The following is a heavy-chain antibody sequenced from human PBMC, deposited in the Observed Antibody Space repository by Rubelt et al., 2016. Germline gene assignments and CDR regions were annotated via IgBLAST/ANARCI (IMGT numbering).Heavy chain of an antibody. D-gene: IGHD6-19*01. CDR1: GFTFSSYA. V-gene: IGHV3-64*05. CDR3: QVAVANTLY. CDR2: IDTNGGTT. Sequence: EVQLVESGGGLVQPGGSLRLSCSASGFTFSSYAMHWVRQAPGKGLEYVSGIDTNGGTTYYADSVKGRFTISRDNSKNTLYVQMSSLRAEDTAVYYCQVAVANTLYWGQGTLATVSS. J-gene: IGHJ4*02.